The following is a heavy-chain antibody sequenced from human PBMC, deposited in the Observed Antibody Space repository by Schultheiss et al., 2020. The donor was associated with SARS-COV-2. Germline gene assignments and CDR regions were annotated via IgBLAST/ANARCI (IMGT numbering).Heavy chain of an antibody. J-gene: IGHJ4*02. Sequence: GGSLRLSCAASGFTFSSYGMHWVRQAPGKGLEWLTLISYDSTNIHYADSVKGRFTISRDNSKNTLYLQMNSLRPEDTAIYYCARDLPPHDYWGQGTLVTVSS. V-gene: IGHV3-30*03. CDR3: ARDLPPHDY. CDR1: GFTFSSYG. CDR2: ISYDSTNI.